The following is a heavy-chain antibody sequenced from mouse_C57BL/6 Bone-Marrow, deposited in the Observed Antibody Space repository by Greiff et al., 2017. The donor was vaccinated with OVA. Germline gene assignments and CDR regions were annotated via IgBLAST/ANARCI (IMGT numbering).Heavy chain of an antibody. V-gene: IGHV1-82*01. Sequence: QVQLQQSGPELVKPGASVKISCKASGYAFSSSWMNWVKQRPGKGLEWIGRIYPGDGDTNYNGKFKGKATLTADKSSSTAYMQLSSLTSEDSAVYFCAREGETCAYWGQGTLVTVSA. CDR1: GYAFSSSW. CDR2: IYPGDGDT. J-gene: IGHJ3*01. CDR3: AREGETCAY.